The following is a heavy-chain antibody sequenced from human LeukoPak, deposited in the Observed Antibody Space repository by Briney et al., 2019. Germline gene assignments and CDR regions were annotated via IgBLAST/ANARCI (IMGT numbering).Heavy chain of an antibody. D-gene: IGHD5-18*01. J-gene: IGHJ4*02. V-gene: IGHV4-34*01. CDR3: ARLATWIQLWRARVLGGYYFDY. CDR1: GGSITDYY. CDR2: INHSGST. Sequence: TSSETLSLTCALSGGSITDYYYNWVRQPPGKGLEWIGEINHSGSTTYNPSLKSRVIIAVDTSKNQFSLKLSSVTAADTAVYYCARLATWIQLWRARVLGGYYFDYWGQGTLVTVSS.